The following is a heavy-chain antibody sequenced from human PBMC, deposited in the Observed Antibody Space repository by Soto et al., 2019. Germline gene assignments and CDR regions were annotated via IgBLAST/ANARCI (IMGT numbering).Heavy chain of an antibody. J-gene: IGHJ4*02. CDR3: QPVMYSGRCSTHL. Sequence: TLSLTCAVYGGSFSGYYWSWIRQPPGKGLEWSGEINHSGSTNYNPSLKSRVTISVDTSKNQFSLKLSSVTAADTAVYYGQPVMYSGRCSTHLRGPGTLVTVFS. D-gene: IGHD1-26*01. V-gene: IGHV4-34*01. CDR1: GGSFSGYY. CDR2: INHSGST.